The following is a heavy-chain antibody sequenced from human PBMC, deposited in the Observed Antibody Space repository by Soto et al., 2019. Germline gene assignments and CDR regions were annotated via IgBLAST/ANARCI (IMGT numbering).Heavy chain of an antibody. V-gene: IGHV1-69*06. J-gene: IGHJ3*02. Sequence: QEQLVQSGAEVKKPGSSVKVSCKASGGSFSTSSFSWVRQAPGQGFEWLGGIIPLSDKPTYAQKFQGRVTITADKSSSTVYMELSSLSYEDTAVYYCARDPTSISTIVVGTRLDAFDIWGQGTLVIVSS. D-gene: IGHD3-22*01. CDR3: ARDPTSISTIVVGTRLDAFDI. CDR2: IIPLSDKP. CDR1: GGSFSTSS.